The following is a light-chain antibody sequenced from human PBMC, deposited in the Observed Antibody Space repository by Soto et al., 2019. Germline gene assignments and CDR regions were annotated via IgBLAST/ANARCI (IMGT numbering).Light chain of an antibody. Sequence: SVLPQPASVSVSPGQSITISCTGTSSDVGSYNLVSWYQQHPGTAPKLMISEVTKRPSGVSNRFSGSKSGNTASLTISGLQAEDEADYYCCSYARSHYVFGTGTKVTVL. V-gene: IGLV2-23*02. J-gene: IGLJ1*01. CDR2: EVT. CDR1: SSDVGSYNL. CDR3: CSYARSHYV.